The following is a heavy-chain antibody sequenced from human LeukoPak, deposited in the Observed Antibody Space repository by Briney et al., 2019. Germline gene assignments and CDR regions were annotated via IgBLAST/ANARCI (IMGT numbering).Heavy chain of an antibody. V-gene: IGHV3-30*03. D-gene: IGHD3-3*01. CDR1: GFTFSSYG. CDR2: ISYDGSNK. CDR3: AVSGYSLNYYGMDV. J-gene: IGHJ6*02. Sequence: GRSLRLSCAASGFTFSSYGMHWVRQAPGKGLEWVAVISYDGSNKYYADSVKGRFTISRDNSKNTLYLQMNSLRAEDTAVYYCAVSGYSLNYYGMDVWGQGTTVTVSS.